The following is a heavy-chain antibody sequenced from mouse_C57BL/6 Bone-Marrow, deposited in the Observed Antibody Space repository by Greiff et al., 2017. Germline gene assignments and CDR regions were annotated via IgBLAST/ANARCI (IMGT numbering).Heavy chain of an antibody. CDR1: GFTFTDYY. J-gene: IGHJ1*03. Sequence: EVKLMESGGGLVQPGGSLSLSCAASGFTFTDYYMSWVRQPPGTALEWLGFIRNKANGYTTEYSASVKGRFTISRDNSQIILYLQMNALRAEDSSTYYWARYRNWYFDVWGTGTTVTVTS. CDR3: ARYRNWYFDV. CDR2: IRNKANGYTT. V-gene: IGHV7-3*01.